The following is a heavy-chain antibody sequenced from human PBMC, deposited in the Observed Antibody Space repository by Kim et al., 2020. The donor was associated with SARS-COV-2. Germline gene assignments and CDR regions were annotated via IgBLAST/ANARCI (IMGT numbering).Heavy chain of an antibody. D-gene: IGHD3-10*01. CDR3: TRSYYGSGSYWIDY. J-gene: IGHJ4*02. V-gene: IGHV3-49*03. CDR1: GFTFGDYA. Sequence: GGSLRLSCTASGFTFGDYAMSWFRQAPGKGLEWVGFIRSKAYGGTTEYAASVKGRFTISRDDSKSIAYLQMNSLKTEDTAVYYCTRSYYGSGSYWIDYWGQGTLVTVSS. CDR2: IRSKAYGGTT.